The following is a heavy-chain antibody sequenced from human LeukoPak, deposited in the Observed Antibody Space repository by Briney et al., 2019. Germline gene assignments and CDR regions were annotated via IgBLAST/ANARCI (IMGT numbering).Heavy chain of an antibody. V-gene: IGHV4-4*07. CDR2: IYTSGST. D-gene: IGHD1-26*01. CDR3: AREEMPGKFDY. Sequence: GSLRLSCEDSGFTFRSYEMNWVRQAPGKGLEWIGRIYTSGSTNYNPSLKSRVTMSVDTSKNQFSLKLSSVTAADTAVYFCAREEMPGKFDYWGQGILVTVSS. CDR1: GFTFRSYE. J-gene: IGHJ4*02.